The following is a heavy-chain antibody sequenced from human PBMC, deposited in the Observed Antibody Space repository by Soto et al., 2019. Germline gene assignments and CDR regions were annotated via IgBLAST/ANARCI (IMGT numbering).Heavy chain of an antibody. CDR3: ARGGSGYTWFNEF. CDR1: GGLFSSYP. Sequence: SVKVSCKASGGLFSSYPISWVRQVPGQGLEWMGGIIPVFQTAYCTQRFQARVTIPADESTNTAYMELSSLRSEDTAIYYCARGGSGYTWFNEFWGQGALDTVST. CDR2: IIPVFQTA. J-gene: IGHJ4*02. D-gene: IGHD3-22*01. V-gene: IGHV1-69*13.